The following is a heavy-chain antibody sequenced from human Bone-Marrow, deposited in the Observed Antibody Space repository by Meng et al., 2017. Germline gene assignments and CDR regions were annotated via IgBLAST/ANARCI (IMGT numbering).Heavy chain of an antibody. V-gene: IGHV3-9*01. Sequence: GGSLRLSCAASGFAFDDCAMHWVRQAPGKGLDWVSGISWNSGSIGYADSVKGRFTISRDNAKNSLYLQINSLRAEDTALYYCVKESFGDRGVWYFDLWGRGTLVTVSS. CDR1: GFAFDDCA. CDR2: ISWNSGSI. CDR3: VKESFGDRGVWYFDL. J-gene: IGHJ2*01. D-gene: IGHD3-10*01.